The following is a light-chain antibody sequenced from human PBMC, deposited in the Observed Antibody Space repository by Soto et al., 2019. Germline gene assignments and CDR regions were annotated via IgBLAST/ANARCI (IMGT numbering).Light chain of an antibody. CDR1: QGIGNY. Sequence: DIQMTQSPPSLSASVGDRVTITCRASQGIGNYLAWYQQKPGKVPKLLIYGASTLQSGVPSRFSGSGSGTDFTLTISSLRPEDFATYYCQQYDHPPYTFGQGTKLEIK. V-gene: IGKV1-27*01. J-gene: IGKJ2*01. CDR2: GAS. CDR3: QQYDHPPYT.